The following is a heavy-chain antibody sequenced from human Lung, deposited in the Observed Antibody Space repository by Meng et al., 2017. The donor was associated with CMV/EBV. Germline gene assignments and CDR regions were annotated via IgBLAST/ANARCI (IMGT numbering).Heavy chain of an antibody. CDR3: ARDPRVKSYVVVPAASDY. CDR2: IKQDGSEK. Sequence: GSLRLSCVASGFTFNTYWMSWVRQAPGKGLEWVANIKQDGSEKYYVGSVKGRFTISRDNAKNSLYLQMNSLRAEDTAVYYCARDPRVKSYVVVPAASDYWGQGTMVTVSS. J-gene: IGHJ4*02. CDR1: GFTFNTYW. D-gene: IGHD2-2*01. V-gene: IGHV3-7*01.